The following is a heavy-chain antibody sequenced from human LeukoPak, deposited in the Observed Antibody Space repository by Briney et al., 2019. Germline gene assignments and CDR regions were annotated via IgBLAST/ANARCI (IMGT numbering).Heavy chain of an antibody. V-gene: IGHV3-23*01. J-gene: IGHJ5*02. Sequence: PGGSLRLSCAATGFTLSSYAMNWVRQAPGKGLEWVSAISGSGGSTYYADSVKGRFTISRDNSKNTLYLQMNSLRAEDTAVYYCARRSIAAANWFDPWGQGTLVTVSS. CDR3: ARRSIAAANWFDP. D-gene: IGHD6-6*01. CDR2: ISGSGGST. CDR1: GFTLSSYA.